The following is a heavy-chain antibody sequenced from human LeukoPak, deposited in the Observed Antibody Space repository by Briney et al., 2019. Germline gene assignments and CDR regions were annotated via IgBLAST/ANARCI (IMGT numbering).Heavy chain of an antibody. CDR3: ARGSTVTFDY. V-gene: IGHV4-31*03. J-gene: IGHJ4*02. CDR1: GGSISSGGYY. D-gene: IGHD4-17*01. CDR2: IYYSGGT. Sequence: SQTLSLTCTVSGGSISSGGYYWNWIRQHPGKGLEGIGYIYYSGGTYYNTSLKSRLTISVDTSKNQFSLNLSSVTAADTAVYYCARGSTVTFDYWGQGALVTVSS.